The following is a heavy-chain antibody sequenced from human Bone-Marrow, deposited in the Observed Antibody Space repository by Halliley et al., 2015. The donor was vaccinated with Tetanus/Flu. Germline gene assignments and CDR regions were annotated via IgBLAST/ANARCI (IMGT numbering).Heavy chain of an antibody. D-gene: IGHD3-22*01. CDR2: TNQDGSEK. CDR3: ATYSSGTFVY. Sequence: SLRLSCAASDFTFTIYWMTWVRQAPGKGLEWVANTNQDGSEKYYVDSVKGRFTISRDNAKNSLYLQMNSLRAEGTAVYYCATYSSGTFVYWGQGSLVTVSS. V-gene: IGHV3-7*01. CDR1: DFTFTIYW. J-gene: IGHJ4*02.